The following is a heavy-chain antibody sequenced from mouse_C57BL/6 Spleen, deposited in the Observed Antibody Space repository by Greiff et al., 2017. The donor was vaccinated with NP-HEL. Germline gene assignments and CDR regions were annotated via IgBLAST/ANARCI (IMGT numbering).Heavy chain of an antibody. CDR1: GFNIKNTY. V-gene: IGHV14-3*01. Sequence: EVQLQQSVAELVRPGASVKLSCTASGFNIKNTYMHWVKQRPEHVLDWIGRIDPANGNTKYAPQFQGKATITADTSSNTAYLPLSSLTSEDTAIYYCARGTTVVYAMDYWGQGTSVTVSS. CDR2: IDPANGNT. D-gene: IGHD1-1*01. CDR3: ARGTTVVYAMDY. J-gene: IGHJ4*01.